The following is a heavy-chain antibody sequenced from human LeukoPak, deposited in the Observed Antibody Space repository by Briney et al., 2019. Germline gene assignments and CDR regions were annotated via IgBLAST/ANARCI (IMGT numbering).Heavy chain of an antibody. Sequence: PGGSLRLSCAASGVTFSSYGMHWVRQAPGKGLEWVAVISYDGSNKYYADSVKGRFTISRDNSKNTLYLQMNSLRAEDTAVCYCAKGPVVVPAAPFDYWGQGTLVTVSS. CDR2: ISYDGSNK. J-gene: IGHJ4*02. CDR1: GVTFSSYG. CDR3: AKGPVVVPAAPFDY. D-gene: IGHD2-2*01. V-gene: IGHV3-30*18.